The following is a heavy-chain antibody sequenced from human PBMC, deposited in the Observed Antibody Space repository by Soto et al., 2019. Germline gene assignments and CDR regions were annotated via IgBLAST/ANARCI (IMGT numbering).Heavy chain of an antibody. CDR1: GYTFTGYY. D-gene: IGHD3-3*01. V-gene: IGHV1-2*02. Sequence: ASVKVSCKASGYTFTGYYIHWVRQAPGQGLEWMGWIIPDSGATNYTQKFQGRVTMTSETSTNTAFLELSRLRSDDKAVYFCARGESLSISRVINWLEPWGQGTLVTVS. CDR3: ARGESLSISRVINWLEP. J-gene: IGHJ5*02. CDR2: IIPDSGAT.